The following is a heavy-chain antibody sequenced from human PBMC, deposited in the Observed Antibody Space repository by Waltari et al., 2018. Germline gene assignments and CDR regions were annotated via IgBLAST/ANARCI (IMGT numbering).Heavy chain of an antibody. CDR3: ARGGVAGTGWFDP. D-gene: IGHD6-19*01. V-gene: IGHV1-69*02. CDR2: IIPILGIA. Sequence: QVQLVQSGAEVKKPGSSVKVSCKASGGTFSSYTISWVRQAPGQGLEWMGRIIPILGIANYAQKFQGRVTITADKSTSTAYMELSSLRSEDMAVYYCARGGVAGTGWFDPWGQGTLVTVSS. CDR1: GGTFSSYT. J-gene: IGHJ5*02.